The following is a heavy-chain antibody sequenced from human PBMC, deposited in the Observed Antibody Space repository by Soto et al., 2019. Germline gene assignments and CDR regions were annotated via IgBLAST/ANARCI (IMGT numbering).Heavy chain of an antibody. Sequence: QVQLQQWGAGLLKPSETLSLTCAVYGGSFSGYYWSWIRQPPGKGLEWIGEINHSGSTNYNPSLKSRVTIAVDTSKNQFSLKLRSVTAADTAVYYCERGHVPDPWGQGTLVTVSS. CDR2: INHSGST. D-gene: IGHD3-10*02. V-gene: IGHV4-34*01. CDR3: ERGHVPDP. CDR1: GGSFSGYY. J-gene: IGHJ5*02.